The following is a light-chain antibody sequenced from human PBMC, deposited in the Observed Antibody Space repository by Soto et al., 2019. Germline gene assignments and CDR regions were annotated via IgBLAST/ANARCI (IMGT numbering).Light chain of an antibody. CDR3: QYYDSYSWT. V-gene: IGKV1-5*03. Sequence: DIQMTQSPSTLSASVGDRVTITCRASQSISDWLAGYQQKPGKAPKFLIYKSSNLESGVPSRFSGSGSGTEFTLTISSVQPDDVATYYCQYYDSYSWTFGQGTKVEIK. J-gene: IGKJ1*01. CDR2: KSS. CDR1: QSISDW.